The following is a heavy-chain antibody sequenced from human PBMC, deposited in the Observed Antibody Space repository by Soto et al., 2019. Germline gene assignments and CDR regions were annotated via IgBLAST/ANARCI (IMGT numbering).Heavy chain of an antibody. J-gene: IGHJ4*02. CDR3: ARGSGGKQQVGGPYYFDS. D-gene: IGHD6-13*01. CDR2: ISSSGST. V-gene: IGHV4-59*01. CDR1: GASINSYY. Sequence: PSETLSLTCTVSGASINSYYWSWIRQPPGKGLDWIGYISSSGSTYYKSRVTMSVDTSKNQFSLKLSSVTAADTAVYYCARGSGGKQQVGGPYYFDSWGQGTLVTVSS.